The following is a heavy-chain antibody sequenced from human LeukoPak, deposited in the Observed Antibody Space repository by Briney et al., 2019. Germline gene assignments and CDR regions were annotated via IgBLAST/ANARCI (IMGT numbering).Heavy chain of an antibody. V-gene: IGHV3-74*01. J-gene: IGHJ5*02. Sequence: SGGSLRLSCAASGFTFSSYWMHWVRQAPGKGLVWVSRINTDGSSTSYADSVKGRFTIPRDNAKNTLYLQMNSLRAEDTAVYYCARDQCTSTSCYGYNWFDPWGQGTLVTVSS. CDR2: INTDGSST. CDR3: ARDQCTSTSCYGYNWFDP. D-gene: IGHD2-2*01. CDR1: GFTFSSYW.